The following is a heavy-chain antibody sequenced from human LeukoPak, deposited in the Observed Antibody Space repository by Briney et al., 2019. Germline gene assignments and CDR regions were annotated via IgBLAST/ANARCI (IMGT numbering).Heavy chain of an antibody. V-gene: IGHV3-74*01. Sequence: GGSLRLSCAASGFTFSRYCMHWVRQVPGKGLVWVSRINSEATTTNYADSVKGRFTISRDNAKNTLYLQMNSLRAEDTAMYYCARDDGYGFDHWGQGALVTVSS. CDR1: GFTFSRYC. D-gene: IGHD2-21*02. CDR2: INSEATTT. CDR3: ARDDGYGFDH. J-gene: IGHJ4*02.